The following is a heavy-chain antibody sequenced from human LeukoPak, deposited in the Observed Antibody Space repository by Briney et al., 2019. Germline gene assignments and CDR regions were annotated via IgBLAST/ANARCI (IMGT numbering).Heavy chain of an antibody. Sequence: SVKVSCKASGGTFSSYAISWVRQAPGQGLEWTGRIIPIFGTANYAQKFQGRVAITTDESTSTAYMELSSLRSEDTAVYYCAREGIRDAFDIWGQGTMVTVSS. J-gene: IGHJ3*02. CDR2: IIPIFGTA. V-gene: IGHV1-69*05. CDR1: GGTFSSYA. D-gene: IGHD6-13*01. CDR3: AREGIRDAFDI.